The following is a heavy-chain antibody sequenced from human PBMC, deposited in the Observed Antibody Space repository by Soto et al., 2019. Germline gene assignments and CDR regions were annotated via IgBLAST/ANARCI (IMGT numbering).Heavy chain of an antibody. CDR2: IDPSDSYT. D-gene: IGHD2-15*01. J-gene: IGHJ6*02. CDR3: ARHSAQGVDYYYGMDV. Sequence: GESLKISCKGSGYSVTSYWISWVRQMPGKGLEWMGRIDPSDSYTNYSPSFQGHVTISADKSISTAYLQWSSLKASDTAMYYCARHSAQGVDYYYGMDVWGQGTTVTVSS. V-gene: IGHV5-10-1*01. CDR1: GYSVTSYW.